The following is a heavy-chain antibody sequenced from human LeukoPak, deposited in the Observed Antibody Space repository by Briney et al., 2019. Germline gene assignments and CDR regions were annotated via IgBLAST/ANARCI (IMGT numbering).Heavy chain of an antibody. CDR3: ARADPIYDFWSGGDY. V-gene: IGHV3-21*06. J-gene: IGHJ4*02. Sequence: GGSLRLSCAASGFTFNTYTMNWARQAPGKGLEWLSSLDSSGAYIFYADSVKGRFTISRNNAKNSLYLQMNSLRAEDTAIYYCARADPIYDFWSGGDYWGQGTLVTVSS. CDR2: LDSSGAYI. D-gene: IGHD3/OR15-3a*01. CDR1: GFTFNTYT.